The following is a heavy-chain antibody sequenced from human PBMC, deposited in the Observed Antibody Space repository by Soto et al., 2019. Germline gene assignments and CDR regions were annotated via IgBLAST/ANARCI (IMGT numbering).Heavy chain of an antibody. Sequence: QVQLVQSGAEVKKPGSSVKVSCKASGGTFSSCAISWVRQAPGQGLEWMGGIIPIFGTANYAQKFQGRVTITADESTSTAYMELSSQRSEDTAVYYCARHVPAAGYYYGMDVWGQGTTVTVSS. CDR3: ARHVPAAGYYYGMDV. CDR2: IIPIFGTA. CDR1: GGTFSSCA. J-gene: IGHJ6*02. D-gene: IGHD2-2*01. V-gene: IGHV1-69*12.